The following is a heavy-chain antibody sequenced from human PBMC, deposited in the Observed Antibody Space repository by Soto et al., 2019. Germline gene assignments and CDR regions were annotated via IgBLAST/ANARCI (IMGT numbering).Heavy chain of an antibody. Sequence: QVQLQESGPGLVKPSETLSLTCTVSGGSIGSDYWHWIRQPPGKGLEMSGYIYYSGSTNYKPHLKSRVTISVDTSKNQFSLKLSSVTAADTAVYYCARDGAFSYGLDVWGQGTTVTVSS. CDR2: IYYSGST. J-gene: IGHJ6*02. V-gene: IGHV4-59*01. CDR1: GGSIGSDY. D-gene: IGHD1-26*01. CDR3: ARDGAFSYGLDV.